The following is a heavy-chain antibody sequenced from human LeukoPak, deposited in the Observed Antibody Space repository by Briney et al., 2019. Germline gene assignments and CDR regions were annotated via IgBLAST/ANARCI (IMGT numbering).Heavy chain of an antibody. Sequence: GGSLRLSCAASGFTFNNYAMNWVRQAPGKGLEWVSAISGGGGSTYYADSVKGRFTISRDNAKNSLYLQMNSLRAEDTAVYYCARDDGRTEYWGQGTLVTVSS. J-gene: IGHJ4*02. D-gene: IGHD1-26*01. V-gene: IGHV3-23*01. CDR3: ARDDGRTEY. CDR2: ISGGGGST. CDR1: GFTFNNYA.